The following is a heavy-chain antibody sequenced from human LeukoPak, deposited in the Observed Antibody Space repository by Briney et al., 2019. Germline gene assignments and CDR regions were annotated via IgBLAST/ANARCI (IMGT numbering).Heavy chain of an antibody. CDR1: GGSISGYY. CDR3: ARSITMVREVIRDKKKHWFDP. CDR2: IYASGST. V-gene: IGHV4-4*07. D-gene: IGHD3-10*01. Sequence: SETLSLTCTVSGGSISGYYWSWIRQPAGKGLEWIGRIYASGSTNYNPSLKSRVTMSVDTSNNQFSLKLNSVTAADTAVYYCARSITMVREVIRDKKKHWFDPWGQGTLVTVSS. J-gene: IGHJ5*02.